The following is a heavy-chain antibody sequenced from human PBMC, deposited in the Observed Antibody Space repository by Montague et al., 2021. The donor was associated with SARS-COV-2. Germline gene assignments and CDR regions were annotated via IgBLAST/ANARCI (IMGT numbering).Heavy chain of an antibody. D-gene: IGHD1-20*01. CDR1: GGAISRSSYY. CDR2: IDYSGST. J-gene: IGHJ6*02. V-gene: IGHV4-39*07. Sequence: SETLSLTCTVSGGAISRSSYYGGWIGQPPGNGLEWLGRIDYSGSTYYNPSLKSRVTISVDTSKNQFSLKLSSVTAADTAVYYCARDQGYNWNYYYYYGMDVWGQGITVTVSS. CDR3: ARDQGYNWNYYYYYGMDV.